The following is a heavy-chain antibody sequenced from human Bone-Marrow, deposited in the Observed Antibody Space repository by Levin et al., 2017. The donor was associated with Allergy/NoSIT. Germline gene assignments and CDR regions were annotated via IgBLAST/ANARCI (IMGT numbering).Heavy chain of an antibody. Sequence: SETLSLTCTVSGGSISAHSWIWIRQPPGKGLEYIGHIYYRGRTDYNPALKGRATMSLDASKSQFFLRMNSVTAADTAVYYCARDNHFSGSGDAFAVWGPGTVVTVSS. CDR2: IYYRGRT. CDR1: GGSISAHS. CDR3: ARDNHFSGSGDAFAV. D-gene: IGHD3-10*01. V-gene: IGHV4-59*11. J-gene: IGHJ3*01.